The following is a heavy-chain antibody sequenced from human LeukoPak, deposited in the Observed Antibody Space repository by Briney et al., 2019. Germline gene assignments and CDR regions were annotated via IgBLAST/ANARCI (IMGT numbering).Heavy chain of an antibody. J-gene: IGHJ4*02. V-gene: IGHV1-18*01. CDR3: ARDWGGITMVRGVIIDY. CDR1: GYTFTSYG. CDR2: ISAYNGNT. D-gene: IGHD3-10*01. Sequence: ASVKVSCKASGYTFTSYGISWVRQAPGQGLEWMGWISAYNGNTNYAQKLQGRVTMTTDTSTSTAYMELRSLRSDDTAVYYCARDWGGITMVRGVIIDYWGQGTLVTVSS.